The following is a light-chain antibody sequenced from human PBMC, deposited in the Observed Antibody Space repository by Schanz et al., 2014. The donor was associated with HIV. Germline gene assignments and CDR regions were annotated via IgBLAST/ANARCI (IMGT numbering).Light chain of an antibody. CDR3: QQCVTYPYT. Sequence: DIQMTQSPSTLSTSVGDTVTITCRASQSINRWLAWYQQKPGKAPNLLIYQASILETGVPSRFSGSGSGTSFTLTITSLQPDDFATYYCQQCVTYPYTFGQGTTLDIK. CDR2: QAS. J-gene: IGKJ2*01. V-gene: IGKV1-5*03. CDR1: QSINRW.